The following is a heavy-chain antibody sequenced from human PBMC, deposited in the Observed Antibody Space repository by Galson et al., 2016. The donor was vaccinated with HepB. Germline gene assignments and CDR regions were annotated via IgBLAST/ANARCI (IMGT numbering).Heavy chain of an antibody. J-gene: IGHJ4*02. Sequence: SLRLSCADSGFSFSNHGMSWVRQPPGRGLEWVSGITRSGDATHYADFAKGRFTISRDNSRNTLYLQMNSLRAEDTAVYYCARMTLPGICCYFYYWGQGTLVTVSS. CDR1: GFSFSNHG. V-gene: IGHV3-23*01. CDR2: ITRSGDAT. D-gene: IGHD2-8*01. CDR3: ARMTLPGICCYFYY.